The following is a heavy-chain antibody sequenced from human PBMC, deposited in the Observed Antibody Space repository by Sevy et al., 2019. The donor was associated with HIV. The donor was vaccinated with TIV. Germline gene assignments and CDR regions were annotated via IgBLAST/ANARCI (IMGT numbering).Heavy chain of an antibody. CDR1: GGSITSSGHY. J-gene: IGHJ6*02. D-gene: IGHD2-21*01. Sequence: SETLSLTCTVSGGSITSSGHYWGWIRQSPGKGLEWIGAVYYVGNSHVNPSLTSRVTISADTSKNLFSLILTSLTAADTAIYYCARVAGGENYDYGIDVWGLGTSVTVSS. CDR3: ARVAGGENYDYGIDV. CDR2: VYYVGNS. V-gene: IGHV4-39*01.